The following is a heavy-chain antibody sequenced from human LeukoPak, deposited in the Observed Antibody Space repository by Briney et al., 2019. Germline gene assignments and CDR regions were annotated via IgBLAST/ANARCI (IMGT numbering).Heavy chain of an antibody. J-gene: IGHJ4*02. CDR3: ASTLITGITYY. CDR2: ISSSNSYI. V-gene: IGHV3-21*01. D-gene: IGHD1-7*01. Sequence: GGSLRLSCAASGFTFSSYSMNWVRQAPGKGLEWVSSISSSNSYIYYADSVKGRFTISRDNAKNSLYLQMNSLRAEDTAVYYCASTLITGITYYWGQGTLVTVSS. CDR1: GFTFSSYS.